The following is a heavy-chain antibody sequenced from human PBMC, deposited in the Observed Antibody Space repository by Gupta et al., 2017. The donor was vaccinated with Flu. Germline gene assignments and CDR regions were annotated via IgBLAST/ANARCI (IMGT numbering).Heavy chain of an antibody. V-gene: IGHV3-48*03. J-gene: IGHJ6*02. CDR1: GFIFSNYE. CDR2: ISSRGNTM. CDR3: ASHIRHFEPYFYAMDV. D-gene: IGHD3-9*01. Sequence: EVQLVESGGGLVQPGGSLRLSCAASGFIFSNYEMHWVRRAPGKGLEWISYISSRGNTMYYAASVRGRFTISRDNARNTLYLQMNSLTAEDTAVYYCASHIRHFEPYFYAMDVWGQGTTATISS.